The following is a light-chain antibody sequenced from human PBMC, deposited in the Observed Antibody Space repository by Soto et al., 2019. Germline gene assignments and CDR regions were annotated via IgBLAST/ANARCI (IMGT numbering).Light chain of an antibody. V-gene: IGKV1-13*02. CDR2: DAS. J-gene: IGKJ4*01. CDR3: QQVNSYPLA. Sequence: AIQLTQSPSSLSASVGDRVTITCRASQGISSALAWYQQKPGQAPKLLIYDASSSESGVPSRFSGNGSGTDFTLTISSLQPEDCATYYCQQVNSYPLAFGGGTKVEIK. CDR1: QGISSA.